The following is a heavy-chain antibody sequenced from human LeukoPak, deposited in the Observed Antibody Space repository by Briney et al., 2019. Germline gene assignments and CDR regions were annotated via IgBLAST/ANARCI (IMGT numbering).Heavy chain of an antibody. CDR3: ARGTGFYDSSGHYYWGYFDS. CDR2: IYYSGTT. J-gene: IGHJ4*02. Sequence: SETLSLTCTVSGGSISSNYWSWCRQTPGERPEWIAFIYYSGTTNYNPSLKGRVTISIDSSKNQFSLKLSSVTAADTAIYYCARGTGFYDSSGHYYWGYFDSWGQGTLVPVSS. D-gene: IGHD3-22*01. V-gene: IGHV4-59*01. CDR1: GGSISSNY.